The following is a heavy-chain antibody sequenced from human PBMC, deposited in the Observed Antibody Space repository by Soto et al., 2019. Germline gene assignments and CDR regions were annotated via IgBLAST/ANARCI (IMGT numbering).Heavy chain of an antibody. V-gene: IGHV4-34*01. D-gene: IGHD3-3*01. CDR2: INHSGST. CDR1: GGSFSGYY. J-gene: IGHJ4*02. CDR3: AKSLIPDDRAILRFLEWLSFFDY. Sequence: SETLSLTCAVYGGSFSGYYWSWIRQPPGKGLEWIGEINHSGSTNYNPSLKSRVTISVDTSKNQFSLKLSSVTAEDTAVYYCAKSLIPDDRAILRFLEWLSFFDYWGQGTLVTVSS.